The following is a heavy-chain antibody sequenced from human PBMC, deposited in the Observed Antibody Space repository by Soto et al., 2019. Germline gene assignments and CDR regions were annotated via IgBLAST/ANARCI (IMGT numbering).Heavy chain of an antibody. CDR2: ISSSSSYI. CDR3: ARTNSGYYSAAFDI. Sequence: EVQLVESGGGLVKPGGSLRLSCAASGFTFSSYSMNWVRQAPGKGLEWVSSISSSSSYIYYADSVKGRFTISRDNAKNSLYLQMNSLRAEDTAVYYCARTNSGYYSAAFDIWGQGTMVTVSS. V-gene: IGHV3-21*01. D-gene: IGHD3-22*01. CDR1: GFTFSSYS. J-gene: IGHJ3*02.